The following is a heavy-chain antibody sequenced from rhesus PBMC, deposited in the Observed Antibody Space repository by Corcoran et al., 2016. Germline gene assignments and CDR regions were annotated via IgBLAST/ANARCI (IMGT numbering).Heavy chain of an antibody. J-gene: IGHJ1*01. V-gene: IGHV3-183*02. D-gene: IGHD1-44*01. Sequence: EVQLVESGGGLVQPGGSLRLSCAASGFTFGDYGIQRARQAPGKGLELVSSISNTGKTVYYADSVKGRFTVSRDNAKNSLSLQMSSLRAEDTAVYYCTRSGNYFLKYFEFWGQGALVTVSS. CDR3: TRSGNYFLKYFEF. CDR2: ISNTGKTV. CDR1: GFTFGDYG.